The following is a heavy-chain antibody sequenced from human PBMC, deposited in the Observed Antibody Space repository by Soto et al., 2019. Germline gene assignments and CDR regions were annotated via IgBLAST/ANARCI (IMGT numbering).Heavy chain of an antibody. V-gene: IGHV1-69*13. Sequence: GASVKVSCKASGGTFSSYAIGWVRQAPGQGLEWMGGIIPIFGTANYAQKFQGRVTITADESTSTAYMELSSLRSEDTAVYYCAGDSIVVVTATSLAEYFQHWGQGTLVTVSS. CDR1: GGTFSSYA. CDR3: AGDSIVVVTATSLAEYFQH. D-gene: IGHD2-21*02. J-gene: IGHJ1*01. CDR2: IIPIFGTA.